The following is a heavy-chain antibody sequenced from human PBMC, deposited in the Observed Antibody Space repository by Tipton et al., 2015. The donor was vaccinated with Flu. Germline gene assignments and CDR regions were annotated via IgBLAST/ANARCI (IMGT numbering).Heavy chain of an antibody. CDR2: IKQDGSEK. CDR1: GFSFSSYW. J-gene: IGHJ4*02. Sequence: SLRLSCAASGFSFSSYWMNWVRQAPGKGLEWAAKIKQDGSEKCYVDSVKGRFTISRDNAKNSLYLQMNSLRAEDTAVYFCARSSYSSSWFFDYWGQGTLVTVSS. V-gene: IGHV3-7*01. CDR3: ARSSYSSSWFFDY. D-gene: IGHD6-13*01.